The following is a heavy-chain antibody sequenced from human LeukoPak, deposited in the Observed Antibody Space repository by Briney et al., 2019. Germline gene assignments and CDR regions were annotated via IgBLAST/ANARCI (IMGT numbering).Heavy chain of an antibody. Sequence: PGGSLRLSCTGSGFTFGDHAMSWVRQAPGKGLEWVGFIRSQAYRGTTEYAASVKGRFIISRDDSKSIAYLLMTSLKTEDTAVYYCTREPIELWLYYGMDVWGQGTMVTVSS. V-gene: IGHV3-49*04. CDR1: GFTFGDHA. J-gene: IGHJ6*02. CDR3: TREPIELWLYYGMDV. CDR2: IRSQAYRGTT. D-gene: IGHD5-18*01.